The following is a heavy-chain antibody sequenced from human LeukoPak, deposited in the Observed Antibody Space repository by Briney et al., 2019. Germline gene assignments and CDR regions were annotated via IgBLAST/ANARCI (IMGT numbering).Heavy chain of an antibody. CDR3: ARPATTVAGTSAFDY. J-gene: IGHJ4*02. CDR2: IYPGDSDT. CDR1: GYSFTSYW. V-gene: IGHV5-51*01. D-gene: IGHD6-19*01. Sequence: GESLKISCKGSGYSFTSYWIGWVRQMPGKGLEWMGIIYPGDSDTRYSPSFQGQVTISADKSISTAYLQWSSLKASDTAMYYCARPATTVAGTSAFDYWGQGTLVTVSS.